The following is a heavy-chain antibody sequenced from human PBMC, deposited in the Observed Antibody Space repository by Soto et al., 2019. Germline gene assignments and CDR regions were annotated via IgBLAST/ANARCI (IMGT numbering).Heavy chain of an antibody. CDR1: GFTFSSYG. CDR3: ARGRGYCGGTNCYLDY. Sequence: PGGSLRLSCAASGFTFSSYGMHWVRQAPGKGLEWVAVIWYDGSNKYYADSVKGRFTISRDNSKNTLYLQMNSLKADDTAVYYCARGRGYCGGTNCYLDYWGQGALVTVSS. V-gene: IGHV3-33*01. CDR2: IWYDGSNK. J-gene: IGHJ4*02. D-gene: IGHD2-21*01.